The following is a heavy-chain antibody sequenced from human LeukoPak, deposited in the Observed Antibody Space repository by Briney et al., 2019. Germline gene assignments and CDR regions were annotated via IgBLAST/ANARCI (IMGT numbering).Heavy chain of an antibody. CDR2: IYYSGST. CDR1: GGSISSYY. V-gene: IGHV4-59*08. Sequence: PSEALSLTCTVSGGSISSYYWSWIRQPPGKGLEWIGYIYYSGSTNYNPSLKSRVTISVDTSKNQFSLKLSSVTAADTAVYYCARLNRDGYYYYGMDVWGQGTTVTVSS. J-gene: IGHJ6*02. D-gene: IGHD1-14*01. CDR3: ARLNRDGYYYYGMDV.